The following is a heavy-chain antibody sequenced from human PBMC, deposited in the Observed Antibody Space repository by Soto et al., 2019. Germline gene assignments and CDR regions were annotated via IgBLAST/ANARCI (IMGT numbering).Heavy chain of an antibody. CDR3: ARIGGREVLGNNSSNYGRAA. V-gene: IGHV1-69*13. J-gene: IGHJ6*04. Sequence: SVKVSCKAPGGTFSSYAISWVRQAPGQGLEWMGGAIRICQTAKYAQKFQGRLTITADESTSTGSMELNSLSSVDTAVHYRARIGGREVLGNNSSNYGRAAGGKGPTVTVS. CDR1: GGTFSSYA. CDR2: AIRICQTA. D-gene: IGHD2-15*01.